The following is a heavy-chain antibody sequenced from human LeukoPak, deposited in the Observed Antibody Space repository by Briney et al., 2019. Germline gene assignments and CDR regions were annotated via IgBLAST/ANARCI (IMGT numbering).Heavy chain of an antibody. J-gene: IGHJ6*02. CDR3: ARGGESYGSGNQNPHPYYYYYYGMDV. D-gene: IGHD3-10*01. Sequence: ASVKVSCKASGYTFTSYYMHWVRQAPGQGLEWMGIINPSGCSTSYAQKFQGRVTMTTDTPTSTAYMEMRSLRSDDTAVSYCARGGESYGSGNQNPHPYYYYYYGMDVWGQGTTVTVSS. CDR1: GYTFTSYY. V-gene: IGHV1-46*01. CDR2: INPSGCST.